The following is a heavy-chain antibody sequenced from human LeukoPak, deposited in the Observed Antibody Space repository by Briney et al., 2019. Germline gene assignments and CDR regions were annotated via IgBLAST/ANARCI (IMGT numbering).Heavy chain of an antibody. D-gene: IGHD6-19*01. V-gene: IGHV4-61*01. J-gene: IGHJ5*02. CDR3: AREGGRQWLASGALDP. CDR2: IYHGSA. CDR1: DDSVSSSRYY. Sequence: SETLSLTCTVSDDSVSSSRYYWTWIRQPPGKGLEWIGYIYHGSATYNPSLESRVTLSMDTSKNQYSLKMTSVTAADTAVYYCAREGGRQWLASGALDPWGQGTLVTVSS.